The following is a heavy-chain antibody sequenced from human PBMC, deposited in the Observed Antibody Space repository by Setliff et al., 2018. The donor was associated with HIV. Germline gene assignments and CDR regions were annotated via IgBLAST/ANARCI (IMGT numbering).Heavy chain of an antibody. D-gene: IGHD3-10*01. V-gene: IGHV2-5*02. CDR3: ARTYGSASKLDY. CDR1: GFSLSTTGVA. CDR2: IYWDDHK. Sequence: SGPTLVNPTQTLTLTCTLSGFSLSTTGVAVGWIRQPPGKALEWLALIYWDDHKQYSTSLKTRLTISKDTSKNQVVLTMTNMGPLDTATYFCARTYGSASKLDYWGPGTLVTVSS. J-gene: IGHJ4*02.